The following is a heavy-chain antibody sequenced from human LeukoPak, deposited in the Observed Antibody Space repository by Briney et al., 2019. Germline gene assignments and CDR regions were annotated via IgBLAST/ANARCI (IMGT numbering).Heavy chain of an antibody. V-gene: IGHV1-18*01. Sequence: ASVKVSCKASGYTFTSYGISWVRQAPGQGLEWMGWISAYNGNTNYAQKLQGRVTMTTDTSTSTAYMELRSLGSDDTAVYYCARDSHIVVVPAAPPDYWGQGTLVTVSS. D-gene: IGHD2-2*01. J-gene: IGHJ4*02. CDR2: ISAYNGNT. CDR3: ARDSHIVVVPAAPPDY. CDR1: GYTFTSYG.